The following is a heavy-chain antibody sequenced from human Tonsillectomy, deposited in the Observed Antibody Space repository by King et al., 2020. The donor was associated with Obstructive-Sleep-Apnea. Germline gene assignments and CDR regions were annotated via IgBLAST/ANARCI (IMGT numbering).Heavy chain of an antibody. CDR3: ARVGEYCSGGSCYAVRGPLDY. D-gene: IGHD2-15*01. CDR1: GYSISSGYY. V-gene: IGHV4-38-2*02. CDR2: IYHSGST. Sequence: QLQESGPGLVKPSETLSLTCTVSGYSISSGYYWGWLRQPPGKGLEWIGSIYHSGSTYYNPSLKSRVTISVDTSKNQFSLKLSSVTAADTAVYYCARVGEYCSGGSCYAVRGPLDYWGQGTLVTVSS. J-gene: IGHJ4*02.